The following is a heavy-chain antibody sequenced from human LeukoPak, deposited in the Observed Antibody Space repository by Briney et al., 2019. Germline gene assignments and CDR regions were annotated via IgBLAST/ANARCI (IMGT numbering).Heavy chain of an antibody. Sequence: SETLSLTCAVYGGSFSGYYWSWIRQPPGKGLEWIGEINHSGSTNYNPSLKSRVTISVDTSKNQFSLKLSFVTAADTAVYYCARGRQLPGIAAAGTFFDYWGQGTLVTVSS. CDR3: ARGRQLPGIAAAGTFFDY. CDR1: GGSFSGYY. CDR2: INHSGST. D-gene: IGHD6-13*01. V-gene: IGHV4-34*01. J-gene: IGHJ4*02.